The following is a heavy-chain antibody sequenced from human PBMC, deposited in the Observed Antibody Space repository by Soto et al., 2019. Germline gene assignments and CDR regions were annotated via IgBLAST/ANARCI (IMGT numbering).Heavy chain of an antibody. D-gene: IGHD2-15*01. Sequence: GGSLRLSCSASGFTFSSYAMHWVRQAPGKGLEYVSAISRNGGSTCYADSVKGRFTISRDNAKNTLYLQMNSLRAEDTALYHCARLGYCSGGSCYPSKYYFDYWGQGTLVTVSS. CDR2: ISRNGGST. CDR3: ARLGYCSGGSCYPSKYYFDY. CDR1: GFTFSSYA. V-gene: IGHV3-64*04. J-gene: IGHJ4*02.